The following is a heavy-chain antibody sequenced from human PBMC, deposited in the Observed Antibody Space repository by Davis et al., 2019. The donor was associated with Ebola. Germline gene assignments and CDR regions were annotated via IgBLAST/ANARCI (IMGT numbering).Heavy chain of an antibody. V-gene: IGHV3-11*01. CDR2: ISSSGSTI. D-gene: IGHD6-13*01. J-gene: IGHJ4*02. CDR3: AKGLIAAAGRFGY. Sequence: GESLKISCAASGFTFSDYYMSWIRQAPGKGLEWVSYISSSGSTIYYADSVKGRFTISRDNSKNTLYLQMNSLRAEDTAVYYCAKGLIAAAGRFGYWGQGTLVTVSS. CDR1: GFTFSDYY.